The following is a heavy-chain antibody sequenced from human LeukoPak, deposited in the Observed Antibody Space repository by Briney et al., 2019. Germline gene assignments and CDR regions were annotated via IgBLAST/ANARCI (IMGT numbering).Heavy chain of an antibody. CDR2: INHSGST. J-gene: IGHJ4*02. V-gene: IGHV4-34*01. D-gene: IGHD6-19*01. CDR1: GGSISSYY. CDR3: ARGPDSNIAVAGHIDY. Sequence: PSETLSLTCTVSGGSISSYYWSWIRQPPGKGLEWIGEINHSGSTNYNPSLKSRVTISVDTSKNQFSLKLSSVTAADTAVYYCARGPDSNIAVAGHIDYWGQGTLVTVSS.